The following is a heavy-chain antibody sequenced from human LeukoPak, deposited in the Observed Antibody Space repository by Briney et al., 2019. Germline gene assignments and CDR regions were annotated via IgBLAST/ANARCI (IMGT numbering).Heavy chain of an antibody. V-gene: IGHV1-69*05. Sequence: GASVKVSCKASGGTFSSYAISWVRQAPGQGLEWMGGIIPIFGTANYAQKFQGRVTITTDESTSTAYMELSSLRSEDTAVYYCARVAIGANWSDPWGQGTLVTVSS. J-gene: IGHJ5*02. CDR1: GGTFSSYA. CDR2: IIPIFGTA. CDR3: ARVAIGANWSDP. D-gene: IGHD1-26*01.